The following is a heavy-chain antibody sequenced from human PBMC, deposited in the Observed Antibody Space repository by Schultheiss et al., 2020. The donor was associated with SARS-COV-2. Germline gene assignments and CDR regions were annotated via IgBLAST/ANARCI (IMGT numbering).Heavy chain of an antibody. CDR3: ARDERWLQFVYFQH. D-gene: IGHD5-24*01. CDR2: ISSYNGNT. CDR1: GYTFTSYY. Sequence: ASVKVSCKASGYTFTSYYMHWVRQAPGQGLEWMGWISSYNGNTNYAQKLQGRVTMTTDTSTNAAYMELSRLRSDDTAVYYCARDERWLQFVYFQHWGQGTLVTVSS. V-gene: IGHV1/OR15-2*01. J-gene: IGHJ1*01.